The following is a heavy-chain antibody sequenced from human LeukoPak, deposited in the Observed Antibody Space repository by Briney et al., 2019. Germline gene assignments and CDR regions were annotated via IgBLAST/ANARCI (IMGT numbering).Heavy chain of an antibody. D-gene: IGHD3-16*01. J-gene: IGHJ4*02. V-gene: IGHV3-11*01. CDR3: ARFHVSNLIPLRF. CDR1: GFTVSDYY. CDR2: ISRGDGPI. Sequence: GGSRRLSCAASGFTVSDYYMSWVRQTPGMGLEWLAYISRGDGPIYYADSVKGRFTISRDNANNSLYLQMNSLSADDTAIYYCARFHVSNLIPLRFWGRGTPVTVSS.